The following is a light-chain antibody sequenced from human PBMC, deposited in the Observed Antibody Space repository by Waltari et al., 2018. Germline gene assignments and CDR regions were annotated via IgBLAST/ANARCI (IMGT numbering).Light chain of an antibody. CDR2: NAS. Sequence: DIQMTQSPYSVSASVGDRVTIACRASQSISSWLAWYQQKPGKAPNLLIYNASSLQSGVSSMFSCSGSGTDFSLAILGLQPEALATYYCQQVNIFPFTFGPATKVDI. CDR1: QSISSW. CDR3: QQVNIFPFT. J-gene: IGKJ3*01. V-gene: IGKV1-12*01.